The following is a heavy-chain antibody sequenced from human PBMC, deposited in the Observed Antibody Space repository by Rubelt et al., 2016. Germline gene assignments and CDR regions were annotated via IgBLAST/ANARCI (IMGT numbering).Heavy chain of an antibody. CDR3: AGLSSGWEVFDY. CDR2: INYSGST. V-gene: IGHV4-39*01. Sequence: QLQLQESGPGLVKPSETLSLTCTVSGGSIISSSHYWGWIRQAPGKGLEWIATINYSGSTYYNPSPKSRVTISVHTSKNQFSLGLGSVTAADTAGYYCAGLSSGWEVFDYWGQGTLVTVSS. D-gene: IGHD6-19*01. CDR1: GGSIISSSHY. J-gene: IGHJ4*02.